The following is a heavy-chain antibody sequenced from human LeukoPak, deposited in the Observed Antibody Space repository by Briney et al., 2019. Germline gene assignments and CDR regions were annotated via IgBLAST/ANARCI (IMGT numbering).Heavy chain of an antibody. D-gene: IGHD2-2*01. CDR2: TYYRRST. CDR1: CGSLSSRGHH. J-gene: IGHJ4*02. Sequence: TLSLTCTVSCGSLSSRGHHWSWIRPHPGKGLEWIGYTYYRRSTYYHPSLKSRITMSVDTSKSHFSLKVSSVTAADTAIHYCARGSVYQLLSNPYFDSWGPGTLVTVSS. V-gene: IGHV4-31*03. CDR3: ARGSVYQLLSNPYFDS.